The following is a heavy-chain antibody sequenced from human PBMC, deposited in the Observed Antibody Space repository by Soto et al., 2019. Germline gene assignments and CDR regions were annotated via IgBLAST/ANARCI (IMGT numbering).Heavy chain of an antibody. J-gene: IGHJ3*02. D-gene: IGHD3-3*01. V-gene: IGHV3-30*04. CDR3: ARDRSTIYAFDI. CDR2: ISYDGRVK. Sequence: GGSLRLSCAASGFTFSDYPMHWVRQAPGKGLEWVAVISYDGRVKYYVDSVKGRFIISSDDSKNTLYLQMNSLRVDDTAVYYCARDRSTIYAFDIWGQGTMVTVSS. CDR1: GFTFSDYP.